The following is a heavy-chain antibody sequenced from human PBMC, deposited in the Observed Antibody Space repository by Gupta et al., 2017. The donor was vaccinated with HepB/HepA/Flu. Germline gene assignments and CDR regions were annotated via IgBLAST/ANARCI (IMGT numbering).Heavy chain of an antibody. CDR3: TRLFGDGWFDP. J-gene: IGHJ5*02. CDR2: IKRQGDDYAT. D-gene: IGHD3-10*01. CDR1: GFTFSGAP. Sequence: EVQLVESGGGLVHPGGSLKFSCAAAGFTFSGAPIPWVRQASDKGLEWIGRIKRQGDDYATEYAASVKGRFTISRDDSRNTAYLQMNSLKTDDTAVYYCTRLFGDGWFDPWGRGTLVTVSS. V-gene: IGHV3-73*02.